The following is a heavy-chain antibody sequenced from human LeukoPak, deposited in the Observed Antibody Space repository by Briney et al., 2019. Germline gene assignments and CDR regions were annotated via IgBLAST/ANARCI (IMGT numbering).Heavy chain of an antibody. V-gene: IGHV3-11*04. CDR2: ISSSGSTI. CDR1: GFTFSDYY. J-gene: IGHJ6*04. CDR3: ARGQKGLWFGELFNYYGMDV. Sequence: GGSLRLSCAASGFTFSDYYMSWIRQAPGKGLEWVSYISSSGSTIYYADSVKGRFTISRDNAKNSLYLQMNSLRAEDTAVYYCARGQKGLWFGELFNYYGMDVWGKGTTVTVSS. D-gene: IGHD3-10*01.